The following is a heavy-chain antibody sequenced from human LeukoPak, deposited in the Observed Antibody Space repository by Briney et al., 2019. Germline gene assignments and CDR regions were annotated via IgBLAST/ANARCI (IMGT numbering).Heavy chain of an antibody. CDR1: GFTFSSYA. V-gene: IGHV3-23*01. J-gene: IGHJ5*02. CDR3: AKSLRRIAVAGNRFDP. D-gene: IGHD6-19*01. Sequence: PGGSLRLSCAASGFTFSSYAMSWVRQAPGKGLEWVSAISGSGGSTYYADSVKGRFTISRDTSENTLYLQMNILRAEDTAVYYCAKSLRRIAVAGNRFDPWGQGTLVTVSS. CDR2: ISGSGGST.